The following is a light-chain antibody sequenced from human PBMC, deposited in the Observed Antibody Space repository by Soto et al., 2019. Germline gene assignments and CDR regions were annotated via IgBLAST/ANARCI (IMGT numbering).Light chain of an antibody. CDR3: QQYDNYGT. CDR1: QSISSW. J-gene: IGKJ1*01. CDR2: DAS. V-gene: IGKV1-5*01. Sequence: DIQINQSPSTLSATAGDRVTITCRASQSISSWLAWYQHKPGKAPKLLIYDASNLDSGVPSRFSGSGSGTEFSLTISNLQPDDCATYYCQQYDNYGTFGQGTKVYIK.